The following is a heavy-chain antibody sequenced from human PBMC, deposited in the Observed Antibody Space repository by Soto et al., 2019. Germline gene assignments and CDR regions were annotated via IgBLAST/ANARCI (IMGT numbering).Heavy chain of an antibody. Sequence: QVQLVQSGAEVKKPGASVKVSCKASGYTFTSYYMHWVRQAPGQGLEWMGIINPSGGSTSYAQKFQGRVTMTRDTSTSIVYMELSSLRSEDTAVYYCARVPQLGYCSGGSCYPSAFDIWGQGTMVTVSS. CDR2: INPSGGST. J-gene: IGHJ3*02. V-gene: IGHV1-46*03. CDR3: ARVPQLGYCSGGSCYPSAFDI. D-gene: IGHD2-15*01. CDR1: GYTFTSYY.